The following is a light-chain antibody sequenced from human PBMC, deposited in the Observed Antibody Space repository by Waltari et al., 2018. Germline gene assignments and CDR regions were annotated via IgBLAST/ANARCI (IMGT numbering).Light chain of an antibody. CDR3: GTWDTDLSVV. Sequence: QSVLTQPPSVSAAPGQKVTISCSGTGSHIGTTFVSWYQQLPGTAPKLLIYDNNKRPSGIPDRFSGSKSGTSATLGITGLQTGDEADYYCGTWDTDLSVVFGGGTKLTVL. V-gene: IGLV1-51*01. J-gene: IGLJ2*01. CDR1: GSHIGTTF. CDR2: DNN.